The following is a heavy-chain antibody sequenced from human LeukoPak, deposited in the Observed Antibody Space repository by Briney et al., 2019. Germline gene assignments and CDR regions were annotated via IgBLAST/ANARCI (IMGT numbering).Heavy chain of an antibody. CDR2: IYYSGST. V-gene: IGHV4-30-4*08. CDR1: GGSISSGDYY. D-gene: IGHD3-22*01. CDR3: ARHLAPTMTDEPDAFDI. Sequence: PSQTLSLTCTVSGGSISSGDYYWSWIRQPPGEGLEWIGYIYYSGSTYYNPSLKSRVTISVDTSKNQFSLKLSSVTAADTAVYYCARHLAPTMTDEPDAFDIWGQGTMVTVSS. J-gene: IGHJ3*02.